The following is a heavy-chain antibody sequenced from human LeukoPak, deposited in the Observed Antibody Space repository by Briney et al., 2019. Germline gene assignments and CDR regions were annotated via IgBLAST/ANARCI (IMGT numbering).Heavy chain of an antibody. CDR3: ASPRGYCSSTSCYIGY. Sequence: GGSLRLSCAASGFTFSSYSMNWVRQAPGKGLEGVSSISSSSSYIYYADSVKGRFTISRDNAENSLYLQMNSLRAEDTAVYYCASPRGYCSSTSCYIGYWGQGTLVTVSS. D-gene: IGHD2-2*02. CDR2: ISSSSSYI. V-gene: IGHV3-21*01. CDR1: GFTFSSYS. J-gene: IGHJ4*02.